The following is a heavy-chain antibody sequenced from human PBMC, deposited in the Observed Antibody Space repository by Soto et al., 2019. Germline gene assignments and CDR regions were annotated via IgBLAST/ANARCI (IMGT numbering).Heavy chain of an antibody. CDR3: AKESYNRRTDFDY. Sequence: PSETLSLTCTVSGYTISSYSWSWIRQPPGKGLEWIGNIHYNGNTKYSPSLKSRVTMSVDTSKNTLYLQMNSLRAEDTALYYCAKESYNRRTDFDYWGQGTLVTVSS. CDR1: GYTISSYS. J-gene: IGHJ4*02. V-gene: IGHV4-59*12. CDR2: IHYNGNT. D-gene: IGHD3-10*01.